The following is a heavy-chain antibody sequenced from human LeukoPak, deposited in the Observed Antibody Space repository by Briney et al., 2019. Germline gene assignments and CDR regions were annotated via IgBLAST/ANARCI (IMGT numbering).Heavy chain of an antibody. CDR1: GYTFSSYY. CDR3: ASEQGYCSSTSCYSSRFIDY. CDR2: IIPILGIA. Sequence: ASVKVSCKASGYTFSSYYIHWVRQAPGQGLEWMGRIIPILGIANYAQKFQGRVTITADKSTSTAYMELSSLRSEDTAVYYCASEQGYCSSTSCYSSRFIDYWGQGTLVTVSS. J-gene: IGHJ4*02. V-gene: IGHV1-69*04. D-gene: IGHD2-2*01.